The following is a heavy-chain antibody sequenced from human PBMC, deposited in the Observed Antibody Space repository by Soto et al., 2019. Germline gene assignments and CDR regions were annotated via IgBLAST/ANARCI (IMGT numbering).Heavy chain of an antibody. V-gene: IGHV4-39*01. CDR2: ILNSGNT. J-gene: IGHJ4*02. CDR1: GGSVNSDSYY. CDR3: ASHWGFAVAGSRFDY. D-gene: IGHD6-13*01. Sequence: QVQLQESAPGLVRPSETLSLTCTVSGGSVNSDSYYWGWIRQPPGKGLEWIGSILNSGNTRYSPSLKSRVTISVDTSQNQFSLKLTSVTAADTALYYCASHWGFAVAGSRFDYWGLGTLVSVSS.